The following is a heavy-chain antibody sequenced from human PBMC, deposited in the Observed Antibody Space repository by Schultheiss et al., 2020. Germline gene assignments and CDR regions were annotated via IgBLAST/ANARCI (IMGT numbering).Heavy chain of an antibody. D-gene: IGHD2-15*01. J-gene: IGHJ6*03. Sequence: SVKVSCKASGGTFSTYAISWVRQAPGQGLEWMGGIIPIFGATNYAQKFQGRVTITADESTSTAFMEVSSLRSEDTAVYYCARGPGYCSGGSCQYYYMDVWGKGTTVTVSS. CDR3: ARGPGYCSGGSCQYYYMDV. V-gene: IGHV1-69*13. CDR2: IIPIFGAT. CDR1: GGTFSTYA.